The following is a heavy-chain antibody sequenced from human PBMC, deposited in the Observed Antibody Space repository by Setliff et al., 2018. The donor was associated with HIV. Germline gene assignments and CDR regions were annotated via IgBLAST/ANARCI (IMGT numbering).Heavy chain of an antibody. Sequence: GASVKVSCKASGYTFTSYDINWVRQATGQGLEWMGWMNPNSGNTGYAQKFQGRLTMTRDSSISTAYMELRGLRSEDTAIYYCARPSHVYGDNGPLGYWGQGTLVTVSS. V-gene: IGHV1-8*01. J-gene: IGHJ4*02. CDR2: MNPNSGNT. CDR3: ARPSHVYGDNGPLGY. CDR1: GYTFTSYD. D-gene: IGHD2-21*01.